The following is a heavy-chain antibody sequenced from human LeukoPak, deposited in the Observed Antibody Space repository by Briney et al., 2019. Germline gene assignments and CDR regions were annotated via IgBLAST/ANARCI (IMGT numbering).Heavy chain of an antibody. CDR3: ARDSAAELGRVWDDTGGTEY. D-gene: IGHD7-27*01. CDR1: EYTFNGYY. Sequence: ASVKVSCKTSEYTFNGYYIYWVRQAPGQGLEWMGWIDPYSGGTKYAQKFEGRVTLTRDTSTSTAFMELHTLRSDDTAVYYCARDSAAELGRVWDDTGGTEYWGRGPLFTVS. J-gene: IGHJ1*01. CDR2: IDPYSGGT. V-gene: IGHV1-2*02.